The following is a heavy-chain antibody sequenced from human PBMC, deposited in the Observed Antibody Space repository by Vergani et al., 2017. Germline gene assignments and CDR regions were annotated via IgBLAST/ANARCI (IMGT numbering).Heavy chain of an antibody. D-gene: IGHD2-2*01. CDR2: IIPIFGTA. CDR1: GGTFSSYA. CDR3: SRLKYCSCTSCTHDY. V-gene: IGHV1-69*01. J-gene: IGHJ4*02. Sequence: QVQLVQSGAEVKKPGSSVKVSCKASGGTFSSYAISWVRQAPGQGLEWMGGIIPIFGTANYAQKFQGRVTITADESTCTAYIALSILRSEDTAVYYCSRLKYCSCTSCTHDYWGQGTLVTVSS.